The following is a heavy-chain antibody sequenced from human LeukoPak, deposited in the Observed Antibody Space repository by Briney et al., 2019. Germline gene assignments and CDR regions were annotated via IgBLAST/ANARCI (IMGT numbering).Heavy chain of an antibody. Sequence: ASVKVSCKASGYTFTGYYMHWVRQAPGQGLEWMGWINPNSGGTNYAQKFQGRVTMTRDTSISTAYMELSRLRSDDTAVYHCARRRAAGDEDYYYYYMDVWGKGTTVTVSS. CDR2: INPNSGGT. V-gene: IGHV1-2*02. CDR1: GYTFTGYY. D-gene: IGHD6-13*01. J-gene: IGHJ6*03. CDR3: ARRRAAGDEDYYYYYMDV.